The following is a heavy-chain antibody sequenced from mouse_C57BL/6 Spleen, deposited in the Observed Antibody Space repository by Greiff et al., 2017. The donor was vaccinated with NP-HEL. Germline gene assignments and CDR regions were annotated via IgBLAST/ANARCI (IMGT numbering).Heavy chain of an antibody. CDR2: ISYDGSN. Sequence: VQLKESGPGLVKPSQSLSLTCSVTGYSITSGYYWNWIRQFPGNKLEWMGYISYDGSNNYNPSLKNRISITRDTSKNQFFLKLNSVTTEDTATYYCARENAYWGQGTLVTVSA. CDR3: ARENAY. V-gene: IGHV3-6*01. J-gene: IGHJ3*01. CDR1: GYSITSGYY.